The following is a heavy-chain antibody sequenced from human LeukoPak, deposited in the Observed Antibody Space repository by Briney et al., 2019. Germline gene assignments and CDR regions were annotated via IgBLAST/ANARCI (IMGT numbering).Heavy chain of an antibody. J-gene: IGHJ6*03. D-gene: IGHD1-1*01. CDR3: AKDGGVQIWHYYMDV. CDR2: ITGGGDGT. Sequence: PGGSPRLSCAASGFIFSNFAMTWVRQAPGKGLEWVSTITGGGDGTFYADSVNGRFTISRDNFKNTLSLQMNSLGAEDKAVYYCAKDGGVQIWHYYMDVWGKGTTVTVSS. V-gene: IGHV3-23*01. CDR1: GFIFSNFA.